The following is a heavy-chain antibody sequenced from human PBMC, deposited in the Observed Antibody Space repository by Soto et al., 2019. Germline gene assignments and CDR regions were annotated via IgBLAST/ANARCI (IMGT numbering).Heavy chain of an antibody. CDR2: ISGSGSGT. J-gene: IGHJ4*02. V-gene: IGHV3-23*01. D-gene: IGHD2-8*02. Sequence: PEGSLRLSCAASGFTFSSYAMTWVRQAPGKGLEWVSIISGSGSGTYYADSVKGRFTISRDNSRNTLSLQMNSLRADDTAVYYFAEALSISGRCCIQFVSWGQGVLVTVS. CDR3: AEALSISGRCCIQFVS. CDR1: GFTFSSYA.